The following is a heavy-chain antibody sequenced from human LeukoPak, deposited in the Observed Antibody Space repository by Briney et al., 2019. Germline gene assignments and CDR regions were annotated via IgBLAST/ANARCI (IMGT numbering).Heavy chain of an antibody. Sequence: ASVKVSCKVSGYTLTELSMHWVRQAPGKGLEWMGGFDPEDGETIYAQKFQGRVTMTEDTSTDTAYMELSSLRSEDTAVYYCAIISGIAVAGPFDYWGQGTLVTVSS. CDR2: FDPEDGET. J-gene: IGHJ4*02. CDR1: GYTLTELS. D-gene: IGHD6-13*01. CDR3: AIISGIAVAGPFDY. V-gene: IGHV1-24*01.